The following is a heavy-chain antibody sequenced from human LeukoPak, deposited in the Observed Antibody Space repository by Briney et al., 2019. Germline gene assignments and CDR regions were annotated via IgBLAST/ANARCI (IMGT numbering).Heavy chain of an antibody. Sequence: ASVKVSCKASGGTFSSYATSWVRQAPGQGLEWMGRIIPIFGTANYAQKFQGRVTITTDESTSTAYMELSSLKSEDSAVYYCARVYYYGSGSYWNNWFDPWGQGTLVTVSS. J-gene: IGHJ5*02. CDR2: IIPIFGTA. CDR1: GGTFSSYA. D-gene: IGHD3-10*01. V-gene: IGHV1-69*05. CDR3: ARVYYYGSGSYWNNWFDP.